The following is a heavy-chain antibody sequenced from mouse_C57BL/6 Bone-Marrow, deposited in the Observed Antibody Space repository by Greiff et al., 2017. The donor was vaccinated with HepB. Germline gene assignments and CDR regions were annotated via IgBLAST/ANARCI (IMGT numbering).Heavy chain of an antibody. CDR3: TRGYGSSWYYFDY. CDR1: GYTFTSYW. CDR2: IYPGNSDT. V-gene: IGHV1-5*01. D-gene: IGHD1-1*01. J-gene: IGHJ2*01. Sequence: DVQLQESGTVLARPGASVKMSCKTSGYTFTSYWMHWVKQRPGQGLEWIGAIYPGNSDTSYNQKFKGKAKLTAVTSASTAYMELSSLTNEDSAVYYCTRGYGSSWYYFDYWGQGTTLTVSS.